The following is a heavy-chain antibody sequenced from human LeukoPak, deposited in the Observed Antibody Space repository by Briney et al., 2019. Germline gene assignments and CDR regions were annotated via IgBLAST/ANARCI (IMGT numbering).Heavy chain of an antibody. J-gene: IGHJ4*02. Sequence: SVKVSCKASGGTFSSYAISWVRQAPGQGLEWMGRIIPILGIANYAQKFQGRVTITADKSTSTAYMELSGLRSEDTAVYYCARSPNWNYVDYWGQGTLATVSS. D-gene: IGHD1-20*01. V-gene: IGHV1-69*04. CDR3: ARSPNWNYVDY. CDR1: GGTFSSYA. CDR2: IIPILGIA.